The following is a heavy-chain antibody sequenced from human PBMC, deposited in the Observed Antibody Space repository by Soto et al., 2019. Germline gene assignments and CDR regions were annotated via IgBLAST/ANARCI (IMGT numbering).Heavy chain of an antibody. V-gene: IGHV3-33*01. CDR1: GFTFSSYG. D-gene: IGHD3-10*01. Sequence: GWSLRLSCAASGFTFSSYGMHWVRQAPGKGLEWVAVIWYDGSNKYYADSVKGRFTISRDNSKNTLYLQMNSLRAEDTAVYYCARDQGLLLWFGETSSLAFDIWGQGTMVTVS. J-gene: IGHJ3*02. CDR2: IWYDGSNK. CDR3: ARDQGLLLWFGETSSLAFDI.